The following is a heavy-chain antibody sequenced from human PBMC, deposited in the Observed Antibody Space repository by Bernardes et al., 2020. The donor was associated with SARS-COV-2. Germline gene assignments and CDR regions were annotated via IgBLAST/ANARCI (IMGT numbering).Heavy chain of an antibody. CDR3: ARDDGGYGVLGS. CDR1: GNTFTRSG. D-gene: IGHD5-12*01. V-gene: IGHV1-18*01. J-gene: IGHJ5*02. CDR2: INIYQGVT. Sequence: ASVKVSCRTSGNTFTRSGISWVRQAPGRGLEWLGWINIYQGVTNYAPRFQGRVTMTTDTSTSTVYLEVRTLESDDTALYYCARDDGGYGVLGSWGPGTLVTVSS.